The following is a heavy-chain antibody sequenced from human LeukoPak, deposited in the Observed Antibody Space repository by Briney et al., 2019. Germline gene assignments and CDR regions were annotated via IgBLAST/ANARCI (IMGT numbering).Heavy chain of an antibody. Sequence: GASVKVSFKASGYTFTGYYMHWVRQAPGQGREWMGWINPNSGGTNNAQKYQGRVTMTRDTSISKDYMELSRLRYNDTAVYYCARASHAAALFNWFDPWGQGTLVTVSS. D-gene: IGHD2-2*01. J-gene: IGHJ5*02. CDR1: GYTFTGYY. CDR3: ARASHAAALFNWFDP. CDR2: INPNSGGT. V-gene: IGHV1-2*02.